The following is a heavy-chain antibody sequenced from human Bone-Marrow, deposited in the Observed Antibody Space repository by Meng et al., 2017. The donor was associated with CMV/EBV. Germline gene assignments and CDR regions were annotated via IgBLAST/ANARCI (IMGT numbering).Heavy chain of an antibody. CDR3: ARILGYCSSTSCPAEGWFDP. J-gene: IGHJ5*02. D-gene: IGHD2-2*01. Sequence: SETLSLTCTVSGGPISSSSYYWGWIRQPPGKGLEWIGSIYYSGSTYYNPSLKSRVTISVDTSKNQFSLKLSSVTAADTAVYYCARILGYCSSTSCPAEGWFDPWGQGTLVTVSS. V-gene: IGHV4-39*07. CDR2: IYYSGST. CDR1: GGPISSSSYY.